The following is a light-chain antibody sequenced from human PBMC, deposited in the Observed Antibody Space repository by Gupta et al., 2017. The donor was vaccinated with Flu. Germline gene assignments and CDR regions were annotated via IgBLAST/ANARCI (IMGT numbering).Light chain of an antibody. V-gene: IGKV1-39*01. CDR2: GAS. CDR3: QQADTFPYV. CDR1: QNIDTD. Sequence: DIQMTQAPSSLSASVGDRVTITCRASQNIDTDLSWFQQKPGGAPRLLISGASTLRSRVPSRFSGSGSGTAFTLTITRLQPEDLGTYFCQQADTFPYVFGQGTKLEIK. J-gene: IGKJ2*01.